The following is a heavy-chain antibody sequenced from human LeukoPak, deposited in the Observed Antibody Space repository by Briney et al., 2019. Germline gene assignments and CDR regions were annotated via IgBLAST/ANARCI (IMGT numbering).Heavy chain of an antibody. V-gene: IGHV4-59*01. CDR2: IYYTGST. Sequence: SETLSLTCTVSGGSINSYYWSWIRQPPGKGLECIGYIYYTGSTNYNPSLESRVSISIDTSKNQFSLRLNSVTPADTAVYYCARVWDRNVKFFDYWGQGILVTVSS. D-gene: IGHD1-26*01. CDR3: ARVWDRNVKFFDY. J-gene: IGHJ4*02. CDR1: GGSINSYY.